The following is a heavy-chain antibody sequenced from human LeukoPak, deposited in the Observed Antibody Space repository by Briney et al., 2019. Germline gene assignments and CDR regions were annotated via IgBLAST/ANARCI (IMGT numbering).Heavy chain of an antibody. V-gene: IGHV4-30-2*01. J-gene: IGHJ4*02. D-gene: IGHD3-16*02. Sequence: SETLSLTCTVSGASISSDAYYWNWIRQPPGKGLEWIGYIYHSGSTYYNPSLKSRVTISVDRSKNQFSLKLSSVTAADTAVYYCARTPYYVWGSYRPYYFDYWGQGTLVTVSS. CDR1: GASISSDAYY. CDR3: ARTPYYVWGSYRPYYFDY. CDR2: IYHSGST.